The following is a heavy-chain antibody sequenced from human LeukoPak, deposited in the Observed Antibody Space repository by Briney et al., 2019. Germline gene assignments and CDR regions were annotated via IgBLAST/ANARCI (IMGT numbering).Heavy chain of an antibody. CDR3: ARDVNHDRFRGFYFDH. CDR1: GFTFSTYA. V-gene: IGHV3-30*04. CDR2: ISDDGGIT. D-gene: IGHD3-10*01. J-gene: IGHJ4*02. Sequence: QTGGSLRLSCAASGFTFSTYAMTWVPQAPGKGREWVAVISDDGGITYYADSVKGRLTISRDNSKNTLYLQMNSLRPEDTAVYYCARDVNHDRFRGFYFDHWGQGTLVTVSS.